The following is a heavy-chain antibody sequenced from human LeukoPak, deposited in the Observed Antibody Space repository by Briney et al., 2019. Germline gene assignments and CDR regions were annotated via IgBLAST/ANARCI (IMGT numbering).Heavy chain of an antibody. Sequence: GGSLRLSCAASGFTFSNAWMSWVRQAPGKGLEWVGRIKSKTDGGTTDYAAPVKGRFAFSRDDSKNTLYLQMNSLKTEDTAVYYCTTRLWYDCSGYRARFDYWGQGTLVTVSS. V-gene: IGHV3-15*01. J-gene: IGHJ4*02. D-gene: IGHD3-22*01. CDR2: IKSKTDGGTT. CDR3: TTRLWYDCSGYRARFDY. CDR1: GFTFSNAW.